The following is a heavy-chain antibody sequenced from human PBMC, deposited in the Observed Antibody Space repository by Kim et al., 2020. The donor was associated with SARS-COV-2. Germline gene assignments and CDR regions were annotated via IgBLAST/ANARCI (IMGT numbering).Heavy chain of an antibody. J-gene: IGHJ4*02. CDR2: ISWNSGSI. D-gene: IGHD3-10*01. CDR1: GFTFDDYA. Sequence: GGSLRLSCAASGFTFDDYAMHWVRQAPGKGLEWVSGISWNSGSIGYADSVKGRFTISRDNAKNSLYLQMNSLRAEDTALYYCATDYYGSGSPWWGQGTLVTVSS. CDR3: ATDYYGSGSPW. V-gene: IGHV3-9*01.